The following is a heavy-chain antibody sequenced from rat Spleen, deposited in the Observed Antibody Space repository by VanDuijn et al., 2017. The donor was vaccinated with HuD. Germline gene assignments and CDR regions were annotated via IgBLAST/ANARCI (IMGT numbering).Heavy chain of an antibody. CDR1: GFTFSDYN. J-gene: IGHJ2*01. CDR2: ISYNGRGT. Sequence: EVQLVESGGGLVQPGRSLKLSCAASGFTFSDYNLAWVRQAPKKGLEWVATISYNGRGTYYGDSVKGRFTISRDSAKSTLSLQMDSLGSEDTATYYCARHAVTTGVDYFDYWGQGVMVTVSS. V-gene: IGHV5-7*01. CDR3: ARHAVTTGVDYFDY. D-gene: IGHD1-11*01.